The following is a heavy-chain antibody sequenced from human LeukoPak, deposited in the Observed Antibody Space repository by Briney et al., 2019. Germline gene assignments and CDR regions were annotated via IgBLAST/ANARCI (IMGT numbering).Heavy chain of an antibody. D-gene: IGHD3-10*01. Sequence: SETLSLTCTVSGGSISSYYWSWIRQPPGKGLEWIGYIYYSGSTNYNPSLKSRVTIPVDTSKNQFSLKLSSVTAAYTAVYYCAREGSSGYYGMDVWGQGTTVTVSS. V-gene: IGHV4-59*01. CDR3: AREGSSGYYGMDV. CDR1: GGSISSYY. CDR2: IYYSGST. J-gene: IGHJ6*02.